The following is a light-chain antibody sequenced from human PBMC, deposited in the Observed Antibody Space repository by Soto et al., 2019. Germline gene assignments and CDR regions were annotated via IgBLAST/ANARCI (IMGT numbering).Light chain of an antibody. V-gene: IGLV1-47*01. Sequence: QSVLTQPPSASGTPGQRVTISCSGSSSNIGSNYVYWYQQLPGTAPKLLIYRNNQRPSGVPVPFSGSKSGTSASLAISGLRSEDEADYYCAAWDDSLSGRWVFGGGTKLTVL. CDR1: SSNIGSNY. J-gene: IGLJ3*02. CDR3: AAWDDSLSGRWV. CDR2: RNN.